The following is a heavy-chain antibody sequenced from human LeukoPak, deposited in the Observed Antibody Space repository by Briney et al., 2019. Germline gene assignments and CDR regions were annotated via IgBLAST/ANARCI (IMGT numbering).Heavy chain of an antibody. CDR2: IIPILGIA. CDR3: ARDSPYNWNYGNWFDP. D-gene: IGHD1-7*01. J-gene: IGHJ5*02. V-gene: IGHV1-69*04. Sequence: SVKVSCKASGGTFSSYAISWVRQAPGQGLEWMGRIIPILGIANYAQKFQGRVTITADKSTSTAYMELSSLRSEDTAVYYCARDSPYNWNYGNWFDPWGQGTLVTGSS. CDR1: GGTFSSYA.